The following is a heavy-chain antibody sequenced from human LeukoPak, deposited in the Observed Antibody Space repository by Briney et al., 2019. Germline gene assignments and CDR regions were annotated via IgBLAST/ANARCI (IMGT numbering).Heavy chain of an antibody. D-gene: IGHD2-2*03. J-gene: IGHJ3*02. CDR2: MNTNSGGT. CDR1: GYTFTGYF. CDR3: ARDMDIPLIDAFDI. V-gene: IGHV1-2*02. Sequence: ASVKVPCKTSGYTFTGYFLHWLRQAPGQGLEWVGWMNTNSGGTMYAQKFQGRVSMTRDTSISTAYMELSSLTSDDTAVYYCARDMDIPLIDAFDIWGQGTMVTVSS.